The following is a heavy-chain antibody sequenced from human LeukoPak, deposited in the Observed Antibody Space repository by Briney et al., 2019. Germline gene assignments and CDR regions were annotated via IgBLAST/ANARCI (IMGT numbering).Heavy chain of an antibody. Sequence: GGSLRLSCAASGFTFSSYAMSWVRQAPGKGLEWVSAISGSGGSTYYADSVKGRFTVSRDNSKNTLYLQMNSLRAEDTAVYYCAKDGGLWVSAHWGDSWGRGTLVTVSS. J-gene: IGHJ4*02. CDR2: ISGSGGST. CDR3: AKDGGLWVSAHWGDS. D-gene: IGHD7-27*01. CDR1: GFTFSSYA. V-gene: IGHV3-23*01.